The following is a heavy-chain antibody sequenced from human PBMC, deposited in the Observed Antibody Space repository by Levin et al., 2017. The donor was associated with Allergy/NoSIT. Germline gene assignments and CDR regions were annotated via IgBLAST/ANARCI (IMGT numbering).Heavy chain of an antibody. V-gene: IGHV1-2*02. D-gene: IGHD2-8*01. CDR3: ARNGGGLDV. J-gene: IGHJ6*02. Sequence: PEASVKVSCKASGYTFTDYDLYWARQAPGQGFEWVAWIHPKSGGTNYAQKFQGRVTMTRDTSTSTAYMELSRLISDDTAVYFCARNGGGLDVWGQGTTVTVSS. CDR2: IHPKSGGT. CDR1: GYTFTDYD.